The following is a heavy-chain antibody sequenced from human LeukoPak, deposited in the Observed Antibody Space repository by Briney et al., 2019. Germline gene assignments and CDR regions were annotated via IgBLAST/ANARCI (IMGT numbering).Heavy chain of an antibody. Sequence: SGGSLRLSCAASGFTFSSYWMSWVRPAPGKGLEWGANIEQDGSEKYYVDSVRGRFTISRDNSKNTLYLQMNSLRAEDTAVYYCAKPQTRDGGLRWPLGAFDIWGQGTMVTVSS. J-gene: IGHJ3*02. CDR1: GFTFSSYW. CDR2: IEQDGSEK. D-gene: IGHD4-23*01. CDR3: AKPQTRDGGLRWPLGAFDI. V-gene: IGHV3-7*01.